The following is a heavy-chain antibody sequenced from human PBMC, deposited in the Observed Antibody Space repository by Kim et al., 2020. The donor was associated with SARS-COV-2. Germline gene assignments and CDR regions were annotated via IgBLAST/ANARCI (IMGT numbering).Heavy chain of an antibody. CDR2: IYSGGST. CDR3: TRGSLYYDFWSGSFDY. V-gene: IGHV3-53*01. CDR1: GFTVSSNY. J-gene: IGHJ4*02. D-gene: IGHD3-3*01. Sequence: GGSLRLSCVASGFTVSSNYMNWVRQAPGKGLEWVSIIYSGGSTFYADSVKGRFTISRDNSKNTLYLKMNSLRVEDTAVYYCTRGSLYYDFWSGSFDYWGQGTLVTVSS.